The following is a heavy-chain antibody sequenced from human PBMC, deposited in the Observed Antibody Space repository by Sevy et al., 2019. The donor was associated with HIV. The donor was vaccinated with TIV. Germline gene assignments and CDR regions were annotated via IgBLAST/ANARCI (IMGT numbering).Heavy chain of an antibody. CDR1: GDSISTSGYS. J-gene: IGHJ3*02. D-gene: IGHD7-27*01. V-gene: IGHV4-30-2*01. Sequence: SETLSLTCGVSGDSISTSGYSWSWIRQPRGKGLEWIGYMYYSGSHFYNPSLQSRVTISFDTSKMQLSLKLTSMTAADTAVYYCAGWGGGAFHIWGQGTMVTVSS. CDR2: MYYSGSH. CDR3: AGWGGGAFHI.